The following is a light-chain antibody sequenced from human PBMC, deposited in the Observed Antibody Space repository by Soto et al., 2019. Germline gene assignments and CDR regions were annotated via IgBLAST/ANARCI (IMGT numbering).Light chain of an antibody. CDR2: GAS. V-gene: IGKV3-15*01. J-gene: IGKJ1*01. CDR3: QQYNNWPRT. CDR1: QSVSSK. Sequence: EIVMTQSPATLSVSPGERATLSCRASQSVSSKLAWYQQKPGQAPRLLIYGASTRATGIPARFSGSGSGTEFTLTISSLQSEDFAVSYCQQYNNWPRTFGQGTKVESK.